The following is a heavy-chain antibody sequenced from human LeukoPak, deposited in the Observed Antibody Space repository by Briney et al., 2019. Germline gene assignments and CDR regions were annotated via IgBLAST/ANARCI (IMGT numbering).Heavy chain of an antibody. CDR1: GFLFRNYA. J-gene: IGHJ5*02. CDR2: ITGRGDET. CDR3: AKGAAAGLVDWFDP. V-gene: IGHV3-23*01. D-gene: IGHD6-13*01. Sequence: PGGPLTLPCGASGFLFRNYALLWVRQAPGKGLEGVSSITGRGDETLYADSVKGRFSLSRDKSKNMLYLQMYSLGSEDTAIYYCAKGAAAGLVDWFDPWGQGTLVTVSS.